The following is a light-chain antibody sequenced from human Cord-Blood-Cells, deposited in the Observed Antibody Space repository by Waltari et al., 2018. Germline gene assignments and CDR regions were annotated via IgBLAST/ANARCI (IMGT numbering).Light chain of an antibody. CDR2: EAS. CDR1: KSLLHSDGKTY. J-gene: IGKJ1*01. V-gene: IGKV2D-29*02. CDR3: MQNIQLPRT. Sequence: VLTHPQPPFFHPSEQQSPTSCKPSKSLLHSDGKTYLYWYLQKPGKSPKLLIYEASNRYTGVPARFSGSGSGTDFTLKISRVEAEDVAVYYCMQNIQLPRTFGQGTKVEIK.